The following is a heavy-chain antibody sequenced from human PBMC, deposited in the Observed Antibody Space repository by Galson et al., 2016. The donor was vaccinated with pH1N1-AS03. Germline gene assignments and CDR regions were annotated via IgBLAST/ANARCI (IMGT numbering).Heavy chain of an antibody. J-gene: IGHJ6*02. V-gene: IGHV3-48*03. CDR3: ARDLKWGFGGGLSYGMDV. CDR2: ISSSGSTI. CDR1: GFTFSSYE. Sequence: SLRLSCAASGFTFSSYEMNWARQAPGKGLEWVSYISSSGSTIYYADSVEGRFTISRDNDRKSLYLQMNSLRVEDTAIYYCARDLKWGFGGGLSYGMDVWGQGTTVTVSS. D-gene: IGHD5-12*01.